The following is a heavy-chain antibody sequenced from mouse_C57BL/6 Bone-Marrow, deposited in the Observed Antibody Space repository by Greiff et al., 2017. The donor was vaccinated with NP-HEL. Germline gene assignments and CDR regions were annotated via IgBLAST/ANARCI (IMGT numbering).Heavy chain of an antibody. CDR2: IWSGGST. V-gene: IGHV2-2*01. CDR3: ARTNYGSSDY. D-gene: IGHD1-1*01. J-gene: IGHJ2*01. CDR1: GFSLTSYG. Sequence: VQLQQSGPGLVQPSQSLSITCTVSGFSLTSYGVHWVRQSPGKGLEWLGVIWSGGSTDYNAALISRLSISKDNSKIQVFFKMNSLQADDTAIYYCARTNYGSSDYWGQGTTLTVSS.